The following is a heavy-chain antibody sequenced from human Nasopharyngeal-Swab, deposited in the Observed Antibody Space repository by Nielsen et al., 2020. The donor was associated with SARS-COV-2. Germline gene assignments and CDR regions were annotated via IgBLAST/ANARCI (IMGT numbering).Heavy chain of an antibody. D-gene: IGHD3-10*01. CDR3: AKGKVVPQYYYGSGSHSVWYYGMDV. CDR2: ISYDGSNK. J-gene: IGHJ6*02. CDR1: GFTFSSYG. V-gene: IGHV3-30*18. Sequence: GGSLRLSCAASGFTFSSYGMHWVRQAPGKGLEWVAVISYDGSNKYYADSVKGRFTISRDNSKNTLYLQMNSLRAEDTAVYYCAKGKVVPQYYYGSGSHSVWYYGMDVWGQGTTVTVSS.